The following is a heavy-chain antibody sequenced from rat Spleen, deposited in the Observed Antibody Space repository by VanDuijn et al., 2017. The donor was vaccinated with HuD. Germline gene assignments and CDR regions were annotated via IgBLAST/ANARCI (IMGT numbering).Heavy chain of an antibody. CDR1: GFSLTSYH. CDR2: IQSGGNT. D-gene: IGHD1-12*01. J-gene: IGHJ3*01. CDR3: IREESYHWFAY. V-gene: IGHV2S1*01. Sequence: QVQLKESGPGLVQTSQTLSLTCTVSGFSLTSYHVSWVRQPPGKGLEWMGRIQSGGNTYYNSALKSRLSISRDTSKSQVFLKMNSLQTEDTATYYCIREESYHWFAYWGQGTLVTVSS.